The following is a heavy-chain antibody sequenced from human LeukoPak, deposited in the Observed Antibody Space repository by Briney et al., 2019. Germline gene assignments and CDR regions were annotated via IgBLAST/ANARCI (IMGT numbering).Heavy chain of an antibody. J-gene: IGHJ6*02. CDR3: TRAHSGYDYYYGMDV. V-gene: IGHV1-8*01. D-gene: IGHD5-12*01. CDR2: MNPNIGNT. Sequence: ASVKVSCKASGYTFTSYDVNWVRQATGQGLEWMGWMNPNIGNTDYAQKFQGRVTMTRNTSISTAYMELSSVTSEDTAVYYCTRAHSGYDYYYGMDVWGQGTTVTVSS. CDR1: GYTFTSYD.